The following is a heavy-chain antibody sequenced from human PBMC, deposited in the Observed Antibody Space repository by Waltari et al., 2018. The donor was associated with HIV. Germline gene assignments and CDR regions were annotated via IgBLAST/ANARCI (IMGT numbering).Heavy chain of an antibody. CDR2: INPNSGDT. D-gene: IGHD3-10*01. Sequence: QVQLVQSGAEVKSPGDSVKVSCKASGYTFPGYYIHWVRQAPGQGLEWMGWINPNSGDTNYAQKFQGRVIMTRDTSINTVYMELSRLTSDDTAVYYCTRVGFGSGTYYFPGGYWGQGTLVTVSS. CDR3: TRVGFGSGTYYFPGGY. J-gene: IGHJ4*02. V-gene: IGHV1-2*02. CDR1: GYTFPGYY.